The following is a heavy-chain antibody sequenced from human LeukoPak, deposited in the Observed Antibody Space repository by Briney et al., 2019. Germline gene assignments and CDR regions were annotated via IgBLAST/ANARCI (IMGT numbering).Heavy chain of an antibody. CDR2: IDHSGSY. J-gene: IGHJ4*02. CDR1: GDSIKRGYN. D-gene: IGHD3-22*01. CDR3: ARGVSDSGGYRYYGGFYYFDF. Sequence: SETLSLTCAVSGDSIKRGYNWAWIRQPPGKGLEWIGSIDHSGSYYSTPSLKSRLTISLHSSKKHFSMELNSVTAADTAVYYCARGVSDSGGYRYYGGFYYFDFWGQGTLVTVSS. V-gene: IGHV4-38-2*01.